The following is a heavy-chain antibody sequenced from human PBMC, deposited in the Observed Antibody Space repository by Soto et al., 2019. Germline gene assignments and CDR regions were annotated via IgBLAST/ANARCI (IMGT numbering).Heavy chain of an antibody. V-gene: IGHV4-39*07. CDR1: GDSISSTRW. Sequence: SETLSLTCTVSGDSISSTRWWSWIRQPPGKGLEWIGSMDYSGSTNYNPSLKSRVTISVDTSKNQFSLKLSSVTAADTAVYYCARVRCSSTSCSSFDYWGQGTLVTVSS. CDR2: MDYSGST. CDR3: ARVRCSSTSCSSFDY. D-gene: IGHD2-2*01. J-gene: IGHJ4*02.